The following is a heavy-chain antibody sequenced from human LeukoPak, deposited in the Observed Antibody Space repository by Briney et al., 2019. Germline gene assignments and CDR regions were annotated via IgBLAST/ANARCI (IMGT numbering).Heavy chain of an antibody. D-gene: IGHD2-2*02. CDR3: ARDSQYQLLYGSNWFDP. CDR1: GYTFTSYG. J-gene: IGHJ5*02. CDR2: ISAYNGNT. V-gene: IGHV1-18*01. Sequence: GASVTVSCKASGYTFTSYGISWVRQAPGQGLEWMGWISAYNGNTNYAQKLQGRVTMTTDTSTSTAYMELRSLRSDDTAVYYCARDSQYQLLYGSNWFDPWGQGTLVTVSS.